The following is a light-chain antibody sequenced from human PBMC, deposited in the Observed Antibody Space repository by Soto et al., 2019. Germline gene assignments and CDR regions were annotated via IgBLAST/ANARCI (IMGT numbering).Light chain of an antibody. V-gene: IGKV3-15*01. CDR3: QQYNNWHPLT. CDR2: GAS. J-gene: IGKJ4*01. CDR1: QSVSSN. Sequence: EIVMTQSPATLSVSPGERATLSCRASQSVSSNLAWYQQKPGQAPRLLIYGASTRATGIPARFSGSGSGTESTLTISSLQSEYLAVYYCQQYNNWHPLTFGGGTKVEIK.